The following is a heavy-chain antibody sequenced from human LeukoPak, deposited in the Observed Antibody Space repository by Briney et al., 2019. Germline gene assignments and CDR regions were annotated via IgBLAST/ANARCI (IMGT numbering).Heavy chain of an antibody. V-gene: IGHV3-53*01. CDR2: SYRRDTT. J-gene: IGHJ3*02. CDR3: ARIYGNSTIADAFDI. D-gene: IGHD2-21*01. Sequence: GGSLRLSCAASGFSVFSNYMTWVRQAPGKGLEWVAVSYRRDTTFYADAVKGRFIISTDSSRETVYLQMNSLRVDDTAMYYCARIYGNSTIADAFDIWGQGTMVIVSS. CDR1: GFSVFSNY.